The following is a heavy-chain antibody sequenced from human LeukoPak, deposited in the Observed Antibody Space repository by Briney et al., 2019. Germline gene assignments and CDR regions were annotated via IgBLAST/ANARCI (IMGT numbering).Heavy chain of an antibody. D-gene: IGHD3-22*01. CDR3: ARLRFYYDSSGSYDALDI. CDR2: IYYSGST. J-gene: IGHJ3*02. CDR1: GGSISSGSYY. Sequence: SETLSLTCTVSGGSISSGSYYWSWIRQPPGKGLEWIGYIYYSGSTNYNPSLKSRVTISVDTSKNQFSLKLSSVTAADTAVYYCARLRFYYDSSGSYDALDIWGQGTMVTVSS. V-gene: IGHV4-61*01.